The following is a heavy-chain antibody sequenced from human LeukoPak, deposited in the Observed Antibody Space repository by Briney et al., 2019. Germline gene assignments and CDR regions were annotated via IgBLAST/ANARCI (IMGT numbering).Heavy chain of an antibody. J-gene: IGHJ3*02. CDR1: GFTFSSYG. CDR3: ASLTYVWGSYRSFHAFDI. Sequence: GGSLRLSCAASGFTFSSYGMPWVRQAPGKGLEWVAVIWYDGSNKYYADSVKGRFTISRDNSKNTLYLQMNSLRAEDTAVYYCASLTYVWGSYRSFHAFDIWGQGTMVTVSS. V-gene: IGHV3-33*01. CDR2: IWYDGSNK. D-gene: IGHD3-16*02.